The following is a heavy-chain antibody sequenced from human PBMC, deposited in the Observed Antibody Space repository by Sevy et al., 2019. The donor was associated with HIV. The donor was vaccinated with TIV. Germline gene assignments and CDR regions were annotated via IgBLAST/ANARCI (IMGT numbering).Heavy chain of an antibody. CDR2: ISHDGSLK. CDR3: AKGSRATGSAFDI. J-gene: IGHJ3*02. D-gene: IGHD2-15*01. Sequence: GGSLRLSCAASGFIFTNYGMHWVRQAPGKELEWVAVISHDGSLKYCADSVRGRVTISRDSSKNTVSLQMNSLRLEDTAVYYCAKGSRATGSAFDIWGQGTMVTVSS. CDR1: GFIFTNYG. V-gene: IGHV3-30*18.